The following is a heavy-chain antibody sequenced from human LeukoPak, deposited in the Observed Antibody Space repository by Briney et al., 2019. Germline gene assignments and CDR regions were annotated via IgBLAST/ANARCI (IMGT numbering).Heavy chain of an antibody. CDR1: GFTFSSYA. Sequence: GGSLRLSRAASGFTFSSYAMSWVRQAPGKGLEWVSAISGGGGSKYYADSVKGRFSISRDSSKNTLYLQMNSLRAEDTAVYHCAKDHPMGPFSQHWGQGTLVTVSS. J-gene: IGHJ1*01. CDR3: AKDHPMGPFSQH. V-gene: IGHV3-23*01. D-gene: IGHD3-10*01. CDR2: ISGGGGSK.